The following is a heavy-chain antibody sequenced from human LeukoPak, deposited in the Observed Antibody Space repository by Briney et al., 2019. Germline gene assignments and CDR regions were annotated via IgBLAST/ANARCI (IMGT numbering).Heavy chain of an antibody. CDR2: ISNSDDST. Sequence: GGSLRLSCAASGFPFSSYAMSWVRQAPGKGLEWVSPISNSDDSTYYADSVKGRFTISRDNSKNTLYLQMNSLRAEDTAVYYCARGSLVHYYGSGSYRIRAGFDYWGQGTLVTVSS. CDR3: ARGSLVHYYGSGSYRIRAGFDY. D-gene: IGHD3-10*01. J-gene: IGHJ4*02. V-gene: IGHV3-23*01. CDR1: GFPFSSYA.